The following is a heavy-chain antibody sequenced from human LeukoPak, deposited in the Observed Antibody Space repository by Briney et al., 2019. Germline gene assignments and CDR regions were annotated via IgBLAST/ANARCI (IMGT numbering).Heavy chain of an antibody. CDR2: IYYSGST. CDR1: GGSISSYY. Sequence: SETLSVTCTVSGGSISSYYWSWIRQPPGKGLEWIGYIYYSGSTNYNPSLKSRVTISVDTSKNQFSLKLSSVTAADTAVYYCASYPVSGSYNYYSGHGNLVTVSS. CDR3: ASYPVSGSYNYY. V-gene: IGHV4-59*08. J-gene: IGHJ4*01. D-gene: IGHD1-26*01.